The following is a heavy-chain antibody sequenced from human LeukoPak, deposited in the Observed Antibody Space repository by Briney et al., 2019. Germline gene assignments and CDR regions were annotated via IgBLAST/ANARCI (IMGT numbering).Heavy chain of an antibody. J-gene: IGHJ4*02. CDR3: ARGRWSSGSQKGFDY. CDR1: GGSISSGGYY. V-gene: IGHV4-31*03. D-gene: IGHD6-19*01. Sequence: KASQTLSLTCTVSGGSISSGGYYWSWIRQHPGKGLEWIGYIYYSGSTYYNPSLKSRVTISVDTSKNQFSLKLSSVTAADTAMYYCARGRWSSGSQKGFDYWGQGTLVTVPS. CDR2: IYYSGST.